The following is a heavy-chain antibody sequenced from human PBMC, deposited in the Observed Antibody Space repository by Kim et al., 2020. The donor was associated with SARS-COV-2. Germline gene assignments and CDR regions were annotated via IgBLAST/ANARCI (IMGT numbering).Heavy chain of an antibody. CDR2: IYHSGGT. D-gene: IGHD3-10*01. CDR1: GYSLSSGYY. CDR3: ARVLDYYGSGNLDFDY. J-gene: IGHJ4*02. Sequence: SETLSLTCTVSGYSLSSGYYWGWIRQSPGTGLQWIASIYHSGGTFQNPSLTSRITISVDPSKNQFSLKLSSVTAADTAVYYCARVLDYYGSGNLDFDYWGQGTQVTVSS. V-gene: IGHV4-38-2*02.